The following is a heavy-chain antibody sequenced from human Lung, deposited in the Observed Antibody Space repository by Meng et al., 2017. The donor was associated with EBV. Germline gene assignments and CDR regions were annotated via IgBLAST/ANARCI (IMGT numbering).Heavy chain of an antibody. V-gene: IGHV6-1*01. CDR1: GDSVSSSSAA. Sequence: HVHLQRSGPGLVKPSQNLSLTCVSSGDSVSSSSAALTWIRQSPSGGLEWLGRTYYRSKWYNDYAVFVKSRITINPDTSKNQFSLQLNSVTPEDTAVYYCARGATSVFDLWGRGTLVTVSS. CDR2: TYYRSKWYN. J-gene: IGHJ2*01. CDR3: ARGATSVFDL.